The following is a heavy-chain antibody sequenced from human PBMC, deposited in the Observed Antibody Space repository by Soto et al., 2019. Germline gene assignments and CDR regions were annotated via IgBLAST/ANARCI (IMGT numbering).Heavy chain of an antibody. CDR3: ARALPRIAASREGDY. CDR1: GYTFTSYY. Sequence: QVLLVQSGAEVKKPGASVKLSCKASGYTFTSYYMHWVRQAPGQGPEWVGLINPFGGSTSYAQNFQGRITMTSDTSTSTVYMELSGLRSEDTAVYYCARALPRIAASREGDYWGQGTLVTVSS. J-gene: IGHJ4*02. V-gene: IGHV1-46*01. CDR2: INPFGGST. D-gene: IGHD6-6*01.